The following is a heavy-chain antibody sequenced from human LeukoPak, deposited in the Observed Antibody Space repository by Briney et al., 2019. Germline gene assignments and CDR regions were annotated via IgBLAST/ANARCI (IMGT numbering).Heavy chain of an antibody. CDR2: ISSNGGST. CDR3: ASNYDSSGYYYAAAFDI. D-gene: IGHD3-22*01. CDR1: GFTFSSYA. V-gene: IGHV3-64*01. Sequence: GGSLRLSCAASGFTFSSYAMHWVRQAPGKGLEYVPAISSNGGSTYYANSVKGRFTISRDNSKNTLYLQMGSLRAEDMAVYYCASNYDSSGYYYAAAFDIWGQGTMVTVSS. J-gene: IGHJ3*02.